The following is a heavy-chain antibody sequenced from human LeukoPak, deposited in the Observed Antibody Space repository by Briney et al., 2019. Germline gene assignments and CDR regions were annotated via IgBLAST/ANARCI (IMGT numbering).Heavy chain of an antibody. D-gene: IGHD3-9*01. CDR3: ARDYTGYFP. CDR1: GFTFSSYW. J-gene: IGHJ5*02. CDR2: IKTDGSGK. Sequence: GGSLRLSCEASGFTFSSYWMSWVRQAPGKGLEWVANIKTDGSGKYYVDSVKDRFTISRDNAKNSLYLQMNSLRAEDTAVYYCARDYTGYFPWGQGTLVIVSS. V-gene: IGHV3-7*03.